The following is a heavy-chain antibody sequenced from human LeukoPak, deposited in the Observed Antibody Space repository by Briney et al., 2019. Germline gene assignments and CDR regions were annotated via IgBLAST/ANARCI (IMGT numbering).Heavy chain of an antibody. CDR3: ARVRYYYYYYMDV. Sequence: SETLSLTCTVPGGSISSYSWSWIRQPPGKGLEWIGYIYYSGSTDYNPSLKSLVTISVDTSKNQFALKLSSVTAADTAVYYCARVRYYYYYYMDVGGKGTTVTISS. V-gene: IGHV4-59*01. CDR2: IYYSGST. CDR1: GGSISSYS. J-gene: IGHJ6*03.